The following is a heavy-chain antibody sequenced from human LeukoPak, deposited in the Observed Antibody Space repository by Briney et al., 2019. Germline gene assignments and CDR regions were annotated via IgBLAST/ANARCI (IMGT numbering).Heavy chain of an antibody. J-gene: IGHJ4*02. D-gene: IGHD5-18*01. Sequence: SETLSLTCTVSGGSISSGSYYWSWIRQPAGKGLEWIGRIYTSGSTNYNPSLKSRVTISVDTSKNQFSLKLSSVTAADTAVYYCARDPYSGYSYGYGFDYWGQGTLVTVSS. CDR1: GGSISSGSYY. CDR2: IYTSGST. CDR3: ARDPYSGYSYGYGFDY. V-gene: IGHV4-61*02.